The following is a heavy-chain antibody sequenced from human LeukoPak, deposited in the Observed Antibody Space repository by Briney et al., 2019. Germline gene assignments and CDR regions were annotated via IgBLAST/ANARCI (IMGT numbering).Heavy chain of an antibody. Sequence: ASVKVSCKVSGYTLTELSMHWVRQAPGKGLEWTGGFDPEDGETIYAQKFQGRVTMTEDTSTDTAYMELSSLRSEDTAVHHCATGVRDLTTVFYYWGQGTLVTVSS. D-gene: IGHD4-17*01. CDR1: GYTLTELS. CDR3: ATGVRDLTTVFYY. V-gene: IGHV1-24*01. J-gene: IGHJ4*02. CDR2: FDPEDGET.